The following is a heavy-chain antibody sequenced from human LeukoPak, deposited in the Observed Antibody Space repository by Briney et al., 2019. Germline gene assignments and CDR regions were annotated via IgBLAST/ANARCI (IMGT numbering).Heavy chain of an antibody. J-gene: IGHJ6*03. CDR2: ISGSSGSTI. CDR1: GFTFSSYA. V-gene: IGHV3-48*04. D-gene: IGHD3-10*01. CDR3: ARVGITMVRGVIINEGYYYMDV. Sequence: PGGSLRLSCAASGFTFSSYAMSWVRQAPGKGLEWVSAISGSSGSTIYYADSVKGRFTISRDNAKNSLYLQMNSLRAEDTAVYYCARVGITMVRGVIINEGYYYMDVWGKGTTVTVSS.